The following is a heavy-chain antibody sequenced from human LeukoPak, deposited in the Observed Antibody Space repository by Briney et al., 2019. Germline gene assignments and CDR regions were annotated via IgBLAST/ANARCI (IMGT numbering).Heavy chain of an antibody. CDR3: ATQYDYDRSAYYLRAFDL. CDR2: YDPGEGER. J-gene: IGHJ3*01. CDR1: GYTLTELS. V-gene: IGHV1-24*01. Sequence: GASVKVSCKVSGYTLTELSMHWVRQAPGKGLEWMGSYDPGEGERINAQKFQGRVTLTEDTPTDTAYMELSSLRSEDTAVYYCATQYDYDRSAYYLRAFDLWGQGTKVTVSS. D-gene: IGHD3-22*01.